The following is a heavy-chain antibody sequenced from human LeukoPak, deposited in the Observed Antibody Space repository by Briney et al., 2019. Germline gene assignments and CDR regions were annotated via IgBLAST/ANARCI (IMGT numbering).Heavy chain of an antibody. CDR2: INHSGST. V-gene: IGHV4-34*01. CDR3: ARADRIAVAEKTPGELDY. Sequence: PSETLSLTCAVYGGSFSGYYWSWIRQPPGKGLEWIGEINHSGSTNYNPSLKSRVTISVDTSKNQFSLKLSPVTAADTAVYYCARADRIAVAEKTPGELDYWGQGTLVTVSS. D-gene: IGHD6-19*01. J-gene: IGHJ4*02. CDR1: GGSFSGYY.